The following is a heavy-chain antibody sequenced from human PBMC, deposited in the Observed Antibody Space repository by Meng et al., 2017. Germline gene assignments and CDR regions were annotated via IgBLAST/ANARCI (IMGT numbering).Heavy chain of an antibody. CDR3: AREGPCGGDCSGFDY. V-gene: IGHV1-69*01. CDR2: IIPIFGTA. Sequence: QVQRVEPGAEVKKPGASVKVSCKASGGTFSSYAISWVRQAPGQGLEWMGGIIPIFGTANYAQKFQGRVTITADESTSTAYMELSSLRSEDTAVYYCAREGPCGGDCSGFDYWGQGTLVTVSS. CDR1: GGTFSSYA. D-gene: IGHD2-21*02. J-gene: IGHJ4*02.